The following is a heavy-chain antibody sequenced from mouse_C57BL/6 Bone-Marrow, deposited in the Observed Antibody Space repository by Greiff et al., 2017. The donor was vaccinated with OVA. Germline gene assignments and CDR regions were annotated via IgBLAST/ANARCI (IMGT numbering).Heavy chain of an antibody. CDR2: IYPRSGNT. Sequence: VQGVESGAELARPGASVKLSCKASGYTFTSYGISWVKQRTGQGLEWIGEIYPRSGNTYYNEKFKGKATLTADKSSSTAYMELRSLTSEDSAVYFCANYGNYGEVDYWGQGTTLTVSS. J-gene: IGHJ2*01. V-gene: IGHV1-81*01. D-gene: IGHD2-1*01. CDR1: GYTFTSYG. CDR3: ANYGNYGEVDY.